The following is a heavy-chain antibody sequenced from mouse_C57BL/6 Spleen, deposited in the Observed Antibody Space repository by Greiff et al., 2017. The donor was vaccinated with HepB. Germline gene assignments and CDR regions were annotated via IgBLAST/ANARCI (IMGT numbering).Heavy chain of an antibody. CDR2: IYPGDGGT. V-gene: IGHV1-82*01. Sequence: QVQLKQSGPELVKPGASVKISCKASGYAFSSSWMNWVKQRPGKGLEWIGRIYPGDGGTNYNGKFKGKATLTADKSSSTAYMQLSSLTSEDSAVYFCAIPTYYYGMTYYFDYWGQGTTLTVSS. CDR1: GYAFSSSW. J-gene: IGHJ2*01. D-gene: IGHD1-1*01. CDR3: AIPTYYYGMTYYFDY.